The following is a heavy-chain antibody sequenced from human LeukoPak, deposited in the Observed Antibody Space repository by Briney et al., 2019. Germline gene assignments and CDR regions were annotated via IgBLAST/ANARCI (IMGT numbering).Heavy chain of an antibody. J-gene: IGHJ4*02. D-gene: IGHD5-18*01. V-gene: IGHV1-18*01. CDR3: ARYAWGYSYGYCDY. CDR2: ISGYNGNT. CDR1: GYTFTSYG. Sequence: ASVTVSCKASGYTFTSYGISWVRQAPGQGLEWMGWISGYNGNTNYAQKLQGRVTLTPDTSTSTAYMELRSLRSDDTAVYYCARYAWGYSYGYCDYWGQGTLVTVSS.